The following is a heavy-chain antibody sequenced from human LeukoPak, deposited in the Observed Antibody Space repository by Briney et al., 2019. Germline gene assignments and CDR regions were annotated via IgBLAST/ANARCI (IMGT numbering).Heavy chain of an antibody. V-gene: IGHV4-34*01. CDR1: GGSFSGHY. D-gene: IGHD3-3*01. CDR2: INHSGST. J-gene: IGHJ4*02. CDR3: ASGQYYDLWSGYYVD. Sequence: PSETLSLTCAVYGGSFSGHYWSWIRQPPGKGLEWIAEINHSGSTNYNPSLESRVTISVDTSKNHFSLKLSSVTAADTAVYYCASGQYYDLWSGYYVDWGQGTLVTVSA.